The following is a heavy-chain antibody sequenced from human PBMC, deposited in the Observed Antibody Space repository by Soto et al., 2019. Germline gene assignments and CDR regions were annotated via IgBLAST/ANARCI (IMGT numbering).Heavy chain of an antibody. D-gene: IGHD3-10*01. CDR1: GGTLSDHG. V-gene: IGHV1-69*06. CDR2: TIPVFNTA. Sequence: QVQLEQSGAEVKKPGSSVKVSCKASGGTLSDHGVAWLRQAPGQGLEWMGGTIPVFNTAKYAQKFQGRVTVTAEKSTTISYMELSSLRSEDTAFYFCARGVYGSGNYYTGPSAFDICGQGTMVIVSS. CDR3: ARGVYGSGNYYTGPSAFDI. J-gene: IGHJ3*02.